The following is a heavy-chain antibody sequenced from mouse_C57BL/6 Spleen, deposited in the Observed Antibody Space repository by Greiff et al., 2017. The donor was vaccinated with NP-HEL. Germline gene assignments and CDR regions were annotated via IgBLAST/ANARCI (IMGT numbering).Heavy chain of an antibody. CDR1: GYTFTSYW. J-gene: IGHJ3*01. V-gene: IGHV1-69*01. D-gene: IGHD1-1*01. Sequence: QVQLKQPGAELVMPGASVKLSCKASGYTFTSYWMHWVKQRPGQGLEWIGEIDPSDSYTNYNQKFKGKSTLTVDKSSSTAYMQLSSLTSEDSAVYYCARNYGSGPPFAYWGQGTLVTVSA. CDR3: ARNYGSGPPFAY. CDR2: IDPSDSYT.